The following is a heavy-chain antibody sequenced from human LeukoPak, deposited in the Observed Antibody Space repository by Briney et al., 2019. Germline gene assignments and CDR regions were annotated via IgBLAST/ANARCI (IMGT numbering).Heavy chain of an antibody. CDR2: INPNSGGT. CDR1: EYPFTDYY. J-gene: IGHJ4*02. V-gene: IGHV1-2*02. D-gene: IGHD3-22*01. Sequence: ASVKVSCKASEYPFTDYYIHWVRQAPGQGLEWMGWINPNSGGTNSARKFQVRITLTRDTSISTAYMELSRLRSDDTAVYYCAAGPVYDYFEFWGQGTLVTVSS. CDR3: AAGPVYDYFEF.